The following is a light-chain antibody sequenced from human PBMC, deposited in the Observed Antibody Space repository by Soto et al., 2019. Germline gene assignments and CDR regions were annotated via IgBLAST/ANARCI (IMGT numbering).Light chain of an antibody. J-gene: IGKJ2*01. CDR1: QSVSSSY. V-gene: IGKV3-20*01. Sequence: EIVLTQSPGTLSLSPGERATLSCRASQSVSSSYLAWYQQKPGQAPRLLIYGASSRATGIPDRFSGSGSGTDFTLTISRLEPEDFAIYYCQQYVGSLYTFGQGTKVEI. CDR3: QQYVGSLYT. CDR2: GAS.